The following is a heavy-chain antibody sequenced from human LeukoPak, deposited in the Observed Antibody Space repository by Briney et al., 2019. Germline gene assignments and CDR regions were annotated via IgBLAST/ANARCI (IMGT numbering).Heavy chain of an antibody. CDR1: GGSISSYY. CDR3: ARGRGGYDL. J-gene: IGHJ4*02. Sequence: SETLSLTCTVSGGSISSYYWSWIRQPPGKGLEWIGYIYYSGSTNYNPSLKSRVTISVDTSKNQFSLKLSSVTAADTAVYYCARGRGGYDLWGQGTLVTVSS. D-gene: IGHD5-12*01. V-gene: IGHV4-59*01. CDR2: IYYSGST.